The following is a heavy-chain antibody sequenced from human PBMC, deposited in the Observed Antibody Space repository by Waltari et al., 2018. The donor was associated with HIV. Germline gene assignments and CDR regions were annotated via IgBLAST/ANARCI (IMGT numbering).Heavy chain of an antibody. D-gene: IGHD6-19*01. Sequence: QVQLVESGGGVVRPGRSLRLSCAASGFSVSRYGMHWVRQAPGKGLEWVSGIWHEGSKKYYAGSVKGRFTVSRDTSKNTLYLEMNRLRAEDTAVYHCARDPGTLLIAVAGAFDYWGPGIPVTVSS. CDR3: ARDPGTLLIAVAGAFDY. CDR2: IWHEGSKK. J-gene: IGHJ4*02. CDR1: GFSVSRYG. V-gene: IGHV3-33*01.